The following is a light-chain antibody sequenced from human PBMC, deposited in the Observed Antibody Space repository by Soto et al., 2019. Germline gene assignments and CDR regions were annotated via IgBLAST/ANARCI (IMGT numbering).Light chain of an antibody. CDR2: EGS. J-gene: IGLJ3*02. CDR1: SGDVGSYNL. CDR3: CSYAGSSTWV. Sequence: QSVLTQPASVSGSPGQSITISCTGTSGDVGSYNLVSWYQQHPGKAPKLMIYEGSKRPSGVSNRFSGSKSGNTASLTISGLQAEDEADYYCCSYAGSSTWVFGGGTQLTVL. V-gene: IGLV2-23*01.